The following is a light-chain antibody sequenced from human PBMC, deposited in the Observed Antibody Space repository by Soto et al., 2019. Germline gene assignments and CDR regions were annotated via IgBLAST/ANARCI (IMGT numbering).Light chain of an antibody. CDR3: QQYNSYGT. CDR1: QSISSW. CDR2: DAS. V-gene: IGKV1-5*01. J-gene: IGKJ1*01. Sequence: DIQMTQSPSTLSASVGDRVTITCRASQSISSWLAWYQQKPGKAPKLLIYDASSLESGVPSRFSGSGSGTEFTLTISSLQPDDFATYYCQQYNSYGTFGHGTKV.